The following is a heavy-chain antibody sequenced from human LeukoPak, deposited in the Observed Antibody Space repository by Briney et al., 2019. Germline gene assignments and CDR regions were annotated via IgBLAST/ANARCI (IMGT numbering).Heavy chain of an antibody. CDR3: ARVHDSSGYYYAHYGMDV. Sequence: SVKVSCKASEGTFSSYAISWVRQAPGQGLEWMGGIIPIFGTANYAQKFQGRVTITADESTSTAYMELSSLRSEDTAVYYCARVHDSSGYYYAHYGMDVWGQGTTVTVSS. D-gene: IGHD3-22*01. CDR2: IIPIFGTA. CDR1: EGTFSSYA. J-gene: IGHJ6*02. V-gene: IGHV1-69*13.